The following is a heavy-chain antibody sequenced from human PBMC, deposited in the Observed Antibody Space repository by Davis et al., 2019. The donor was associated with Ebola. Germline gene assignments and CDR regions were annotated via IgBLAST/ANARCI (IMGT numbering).Heavy chain of an antibody. Sequence: GESLKISCAASGFTFSSYSMNWVRQAPGKGLEWVSSISSSSYIYYADSVKGRFTISRDNAKNSLYLQMNSLRAEDTAVYYCARGTILYAFDIWGQGTMVTVSS. CDR1: GFTFSSYS. CDR3: ARGTILYAFDI. V-gene: IGHV3-21*01. J-gene: IGHJ3*02. D-gene: IGHD3-3*01. CDR2: ISSSSYI.